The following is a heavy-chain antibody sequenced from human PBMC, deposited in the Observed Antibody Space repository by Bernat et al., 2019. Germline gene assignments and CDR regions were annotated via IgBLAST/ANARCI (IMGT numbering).Heavy chain of an antibody. J-gene: IGHJ4*02. Sequence: QLQLQESGPGLVKPSETLSLTCTVSGGSISSSSYYWGWIRQPPGKGLEWIGSIYYSGSTYYNPSLKSRVTISVDTSKNQFSLKLSSVTAADTAVYYCARLSEYSSGWFYFDYWGQGTLVTVS. CDR3: ARLSEYSSGWFYFDY. CDR1: GGSISSSSYY. D-gene: IGHD6-19*01. V-gene: IGHV4-39*01. CDR2: IYYSGST.